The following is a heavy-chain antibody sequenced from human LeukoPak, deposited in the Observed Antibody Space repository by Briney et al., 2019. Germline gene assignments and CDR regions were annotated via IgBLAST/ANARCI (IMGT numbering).Heavy chain of an antibody. CDR2: ISWNSGSI. V-gene: IGHV3-9*03. D-gene: IGHD5-18*01. CDR1: GFTFDDYA. CDR3: AKAMGSDADTAMDP. J-gene: IGHJ5*02. Sequence: PGGSLRLSCAASGFTFDDYAMHWVRQAPGKGLEWVSGISWNSGSIGYADSVKGRFTISRDNAKNSLYLQMNSLRAEDMALYYCAKAMGSDADTAMDPWGQGTLVTVSS.